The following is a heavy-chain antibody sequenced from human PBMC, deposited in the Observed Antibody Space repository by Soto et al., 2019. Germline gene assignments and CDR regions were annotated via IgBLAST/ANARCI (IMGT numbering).Heavy chain of an antibody. CDR2: TYYRSKWYN. D-gene: IGHD3-3*01. V-gene: IGHV6-1*01. CDR3: ARDQSITIFGVVIKTPVYYYGMDV. Sequence: PSQTLSLTCAISGDSVSSNSAAWNWIRQSPSRGLEWLGRTYYRSKWYNDYAVSVKSRITINPDTSKNQFSLQLNSVTPEDTAVYYCARDQSITIFGVVIKTPVYYYGMDVWGQGTTVTV. J-gene: IGHJ6*02. CDR1: GDSVSSNSAA.